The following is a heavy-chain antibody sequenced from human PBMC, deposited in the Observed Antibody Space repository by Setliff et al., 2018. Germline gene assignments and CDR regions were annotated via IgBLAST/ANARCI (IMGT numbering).Heavy chain of an antibody. CDR2: INPGGLTS. Sequence: GASVKVSCKTSGYSFTSHYMHWVRQAPGQGLEWMGIINPGGLTSSSTQKFQGRITMTTDTTTSTSYMELRSLRSDDTAVYYCARSYDSGFYHQRDAYDIWGQGTMVTVSS. CDR1: GYSFTSHY. D-gene: IGHD3-22*01. CDR3: ARSYDSGFYHQRDAYDI. V-gene: IGHV1-46*01. J-gene: IGHJ3*02.